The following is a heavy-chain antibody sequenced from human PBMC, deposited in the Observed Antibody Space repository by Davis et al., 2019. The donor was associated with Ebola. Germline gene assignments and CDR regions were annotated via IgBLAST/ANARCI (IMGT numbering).Heavy chain of an antibody. CDR1: GFTFSSYE. CDR3: ARDSTTTGGDY. V-gene: IGHV3-48*03. CDR2: ISSSGSTI. J-gene: IGHJ4*02. D-gene: IGHD4-17*01. Sequence: GESLKISCAASGFTFSSYEMNWVRQAPGKGLEWVSYISSSGSTIYYADSVKGRFSVSRDNAMDTLYLQMNSLRADDTAVYYCARDSTTTGGDYWGQGTLVSVSP.